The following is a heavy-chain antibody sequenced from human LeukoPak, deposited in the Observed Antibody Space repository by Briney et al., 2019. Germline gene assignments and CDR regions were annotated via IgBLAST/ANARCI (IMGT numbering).Heavy chain of an antibody. CDR1: GDSLSRGGFY. J-gene: IGHJ5*02. Sequence: SETLSLTCTVSGDSLSRGGFYWSWIRQRPERGLEWIGYTYFTGRINYNPSLKSRVTISVDTSKNQFSLNLTSVTAADTAMYYCARGITDLTPGWFDPWGQGTRVIVSS. D-gene: IGHD3-16*01. V-gene: IGHV4-31*03. CDR2: TYFTGRI. CDR3: ARGITDLTPGWFDP.